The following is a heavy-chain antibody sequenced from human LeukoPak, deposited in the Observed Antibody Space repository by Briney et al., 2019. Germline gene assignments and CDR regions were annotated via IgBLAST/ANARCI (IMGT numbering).Heavy chain of an antibody. D-gene: IGHD3-3*02. J-gene: IGHJ4*02. CDR2: TRSRGHNYAT. Sequence: PGGSLRLSCAASGFTVSSNYMSWVRQAPGKGLEWVGRTRSRGHNYATEYAASVKGRVTISRDNSKSSLYLQLNSLRTEDTAVYFCARDSALAYWGLGTLVTVSS. CDR3: ARDSALAY. CDR1: GFTVSSNY. V-gene: IGHV3-72*01.